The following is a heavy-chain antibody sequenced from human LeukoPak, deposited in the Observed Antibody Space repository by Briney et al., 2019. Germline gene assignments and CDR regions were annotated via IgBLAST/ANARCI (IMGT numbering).Heavy chain of an antibody. CDR2: IWYDGSNK. V-gene: IGHV3-33*01. J-gene: IGHJ5*02. D-gene: IGHD6-6*01. CDR3: ARDARISSSSWFDP. CDR1: GFTFSSYG. Sequence: GGSLRLSCAASGFTFSSYGMHWVRQAPGKGLEWVAVIWYDGSNKYYADSVKGRFTISRDNSKNTLYLQMNSLRAEDTAVYYCARDARISSSSWFDPWGQGTLVTVSS.